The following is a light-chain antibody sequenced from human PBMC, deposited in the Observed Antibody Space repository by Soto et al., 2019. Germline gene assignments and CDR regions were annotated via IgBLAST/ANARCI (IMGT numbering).Light chain of an antibody. CDR1: QDISNY. J-gene: IGKJ4*01. V-gene: IGKV1-9*01. Sequence: DIQITQSPSSLSASVGERVTVTCKASQDISNYLNWYQHKPGKAPKLLIYAASTLQSGVPSRFSGSGSGTDFTLTISSLQPEDFATYHCQQLNSYPLTFGGGTKVDI. CDR2: AAS. CDR3: QQLNSYPLT.